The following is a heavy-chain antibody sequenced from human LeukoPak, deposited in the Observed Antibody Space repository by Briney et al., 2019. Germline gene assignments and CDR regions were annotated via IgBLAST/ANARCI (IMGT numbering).Heavy chain of an antibody. CDR1: GFTSSSYA. J-gene: IGHJ4*02. D-gene: IGHD2-15*01. CDR3: ARGGLMTVVDY. Sequence: GGSLRLSCAASGFTSSSYAMSWVRQTPGGGLECVSTIGGTGVNTYYADSVKGRFTISRDNSKSTLYLQMNSLRDEDTAVYYCARGGLMTVVDYWGQGTLVIVSS. V-gene: IGHV3-23*01. CDR2: IGGTGVNT.